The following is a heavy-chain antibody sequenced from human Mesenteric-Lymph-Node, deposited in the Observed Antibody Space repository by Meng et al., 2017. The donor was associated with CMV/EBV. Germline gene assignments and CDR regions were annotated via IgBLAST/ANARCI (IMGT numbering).Heavy chain of an antibody. J-gene: IGHJ4*02. V-gene: IGHV4-61*08. CDR1: GGSISSGGYY. CDR3: ARGDFWSGYFDY. D-gene: IGHD3-3*01. CDR2: IYYSGST. Sequence: SETLSLTCTVSGGSISSGGYYWSWIRQHPGKGLEWIGYIYYSGSTNYNPSLKSRVTISVDTSKNQFSLKLSSVTAADTAVYYCARGDFWSGYFDYWGQGTLVTVSS.